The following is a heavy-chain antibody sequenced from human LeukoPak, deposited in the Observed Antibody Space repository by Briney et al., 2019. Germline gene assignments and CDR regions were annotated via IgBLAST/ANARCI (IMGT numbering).Heavy chain of an antibody. J-gene: IGHJ4*02. D-gene: IGHD3-3*02. Sequence: AAVKVSCKACVCSFTSYCVICVRQPPGQEVEGMGWISAYNGHTNYAQKLQGRVTMTTDTSTTTAYMELRSLRSDDTAVYYCARSRRAGALAGYWGQGTLVTVSS. CDR3: ARSRRAGALAGY. CDR2: ISAYNGHT. CDR1: VCSFTSYC. V-gene: IGHV1-18*01.